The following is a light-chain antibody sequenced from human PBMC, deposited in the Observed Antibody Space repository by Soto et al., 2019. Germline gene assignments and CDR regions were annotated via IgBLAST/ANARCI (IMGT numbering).Light chain of an antibody. J-gene: IGKJ1*01. V-gene: IGKV1-39*01. Sequence: DIQMTQSPSSLSASIGDSVTITCRASQTIIGYLNWYQQKPGKAPRLLINAASNLQSGVPSRFRGSGSETDFTLTITSLQREDFATYYCQQSYTTPRTFGQGTKVEIQ. CDR2: AAS. CDR1: QTIIGY. CDR3: QQSYTTPRT.